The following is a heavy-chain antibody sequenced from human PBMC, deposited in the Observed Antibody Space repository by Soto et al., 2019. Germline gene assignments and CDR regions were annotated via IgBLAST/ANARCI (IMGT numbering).Heavy chain of an antibody. V-gene: IGHV3-21*01. CDR2: ISTSSSYI. CDR3: ARDSRKGSYPDAFDI. CDR1: GFTFSTYD. Sequence: GGSLRLSCAASGFTFSTYDMNWVRQAPGKGLEWISFISTSSSYIYYADSVKGRFTISRDNAKNSLYLQMSSLRAEDTALYYCARDSRKGSYPDAFDIWGQGTMVTVSS. D-gene: IGHD1-26*01. J-gene: IGHJ3*02.